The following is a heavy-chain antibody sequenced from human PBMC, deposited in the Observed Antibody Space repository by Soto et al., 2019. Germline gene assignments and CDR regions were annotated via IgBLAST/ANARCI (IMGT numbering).Heavy chain of an antibody. CDR2: ISYSGST. Sequence: YRPWIRQPPGKGLEWIGGISYSGSTHYNPSLKSRVTISIDTSKNQFSLKLSSVTAADTAVYYCARLRGLGVVSPYFDSWGQG. CDR1: Y. CDR3: ARLRGLGVVSPYFDS. D-gene: IGHD2-15*01. J-gene: IGHJ4*02. V-gene: IGHV4-39*01.